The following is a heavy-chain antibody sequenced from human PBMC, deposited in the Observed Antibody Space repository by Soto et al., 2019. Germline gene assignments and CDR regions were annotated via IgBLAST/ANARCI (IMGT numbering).Heavy chain of an antibody. Sequence: QLQLQESGPGLVKPSETLSLTCSVSGGSISTLSYYWAWIRQPPGEGLEWIGSMYYSGTTYYNSSLKSRVTISADTSKNQFSLKLNSVTAADTAVYYCARRAGVIRAEDHWGQGTLVTVSS. CDR3: ARRAGVIRAEDH. CDR1: GGSISTLSYY. CDR2: MYYSGTT. D-gene: IGHD2-21*01. V-gene: IGHV4-39*01. J-gene: IGHJ4*02.